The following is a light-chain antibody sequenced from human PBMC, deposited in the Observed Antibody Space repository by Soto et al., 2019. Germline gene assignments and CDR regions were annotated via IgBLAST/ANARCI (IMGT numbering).Light chain of an antibody. J-gene: IGKJ1*01. V-gene: IGKV1-39*01. CDR3: QQSYSTWT. Sequence: DIQLTQSPSSLSASVGDRVTITCRASQSVSTYLNWYQQKPGRAPRLLIYAAFSLQSGVPSRFSGSGSGTAFTLTISSLQPEDSATYYCQQSYSTWTFGQGTKVEIK. CDR1: QSVSTY. CDR2: AAF.